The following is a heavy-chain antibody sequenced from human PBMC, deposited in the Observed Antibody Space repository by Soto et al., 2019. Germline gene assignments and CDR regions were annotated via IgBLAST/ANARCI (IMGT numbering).Heavy chain of an antibody. D-gene: IGHD3-3*01. J-gene: IGHJ4*02. CDR1: GGSISSYY. CDR2: IYYSGST. V-gene: IGHV4-59*08. Sequence: SETLSLTCTVSGGSISSYYWSWIRQPPGKGLEWIGYIYYSGSTNYNPSLKSRVTISVDTSKNQFSLKLSSVTAADTAVYYCARGPDYDFWSGPNQVGFDYWGQGTLVTVSS. CDR3: ARGPDYDFWSGPNQVGFDY.